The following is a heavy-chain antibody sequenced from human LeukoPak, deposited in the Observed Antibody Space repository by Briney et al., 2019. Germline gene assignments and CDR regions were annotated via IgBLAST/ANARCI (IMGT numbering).Heavy chain of an antibody. CDR3: ARSAVAAEFDY. J-gene: IGHJ4*02. CDR2: INPNSGGT. D-gene: IGHD6-19*01. CDR1: GYTFTSYY. Sequence: ASVKVSCKAAGYTFTSYYMHWVRQAPGQGLEWRGWINPNSGGTNYAQKFQGRVTMTRDTSISTAYMELSRRRSDDTAVYYCARSAVAAEFDYWGQGTLVTVSS. V-gene: IGHV1-2*02.